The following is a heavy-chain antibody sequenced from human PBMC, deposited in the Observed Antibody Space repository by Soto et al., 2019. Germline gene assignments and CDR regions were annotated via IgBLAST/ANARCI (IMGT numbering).Heavy chain of an antibody. Sequence: SETLSLTCTVSGGSFSSYYWGWIRQSPVKGLEWIGYIHYSGSTNYNPSLRSRVTISVDTPKNQFSLKVNSMTAADTAIYYCARGGVAARKGRWFDPWGQGTLVTVS. V-gene: IGHV4-59*01. CDR3: ARGGVAARKGRWFDP. J-gene: IGHJ5*02. CDR2: IHYSGST. CDR1: GGSFSSYY. D-gene: IGHD6-25*01.